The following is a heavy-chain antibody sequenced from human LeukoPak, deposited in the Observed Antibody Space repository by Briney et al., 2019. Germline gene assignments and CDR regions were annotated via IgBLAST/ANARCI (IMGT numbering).Heavy chain of an antibody. CDR3: ARATDPDCSSTSCYGVPFY. Sequence: PGGSLRLSCAASEFPFGDFAMNWVRQAPGKGLEWVSSISSSSSYIYYADSVKGRFTISRDNAKNSLYLQMNSLRAEDTAVYYCARATDPDCSSTSCYGVPFYWGQGTLVTVSS. J-gene: IGHJ4*02. V-gene: IGHV3-21*01. D-gene: IGHD2-2*01. CDR1: EFPFGDFA. CDR2: ISSSSSYI.